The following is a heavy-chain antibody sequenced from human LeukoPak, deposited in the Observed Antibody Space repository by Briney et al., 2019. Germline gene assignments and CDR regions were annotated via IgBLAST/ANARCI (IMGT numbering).Heavy chain of an antibody. D-gene: IGHD2-2*03. Sequence: PSETLSLTCTVSGGSISSGGYYWSWIRQHPGKGLEWIGYIYYSGSTYYNPSLKSRVTISVDTSKNQFSLKLSSVTAADTAVYYCARDTPTGTMDRGYFDYWGQGTLVTVSS. J-gene: IGHJ4*02. V-gene: IGHV4-31*03. CDR2: IYYSGST. CDR3: ARDTPTGTMDRGYFDY. CDR1: GGSISSGGYY.